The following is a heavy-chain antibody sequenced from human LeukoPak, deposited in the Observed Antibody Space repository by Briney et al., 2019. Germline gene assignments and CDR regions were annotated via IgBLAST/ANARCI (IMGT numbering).Heavy chain of an antibody. CDR1: GYTLTELS. CDR3: ATDGAREGYCSSTSCPRAAFDI. Sequence: GASVKVSCKVSGYTLTELSMHWVRQAPGKGLEWMGGFDPEDGETIYAQKFQGRVTMTEDTSTDTAYMELSSLRSEDTAVYYCATDGAREGYCSSTSCPRAAFDIWGQGTMVTVSS. CDR2: FDPEDGET. V-gene: IGHV1-24*01. J-gene: IGHJ3*02. D-gene: IGHD2-2*01.